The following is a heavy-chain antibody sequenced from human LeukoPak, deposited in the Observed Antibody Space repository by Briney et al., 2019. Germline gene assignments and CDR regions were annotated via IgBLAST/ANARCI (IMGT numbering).Heavy chain of an antibody. J-gene: IGHJ4*02. CDR1: GFTFSSYA. D-gene: IGHD2-2*01. Sequence: GGSLRLSCAASGFTFSSYAMHWVRQAPGKGLEWVAVISYDGSNKYYADSVKGRFTISRDNSKNTLYLQMNSLRAEDTAVYYCARVKYRIIHCSSTSCPIDYWGQGTLVTVSS. CDR2: ISYDGSNK. V-gene: IGHV3-30-3*01. CDR3: ARVKYRIIHCSSTSCPIDY.